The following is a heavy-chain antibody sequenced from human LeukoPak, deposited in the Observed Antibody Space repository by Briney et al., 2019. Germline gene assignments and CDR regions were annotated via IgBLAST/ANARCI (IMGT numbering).Heavy chain of an antibody. Sequence: SQTLSLTCAIAGPSVSSNRAAWNWIPQSPPITLKRLGRPYYRSKWYFDYAVSVEGRITINPDTSKNQFPLHLNSLTPEDTAVYYCARSISTGGFRLDYWGQGTLVTVSS. CDR3: ARSISTGGFRLDY. CDR1: GPSVSSNRAA. D-gene: IGHD2-2*01. J-gene: IGHJ4*02. CDR2: PYYRSKWYF. V-gene: IGHV6-1*01.